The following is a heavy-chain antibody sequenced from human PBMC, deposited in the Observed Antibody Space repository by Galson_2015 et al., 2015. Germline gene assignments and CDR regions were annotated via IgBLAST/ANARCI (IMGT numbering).Heavy chain of an antibody. J-gene: IGHJ6*02. D-gene: IGHD3-22*01. CDR1: GFTFTSSA. CDR2: IVVGSGNT. CDR3: AAGYYDSSGYYYVSYYYYGMDV. V-gene: IGHV1-58*01. Sequence: SVKVSCKASGFTFTSSAVQWVRQARGQRLEWIGWIVVGSGNTNYAQKFQERVTITRDMSTSTAYMEMSSLRSEDTAVYYCAAGYYDSSGYYYVSYYYYGMDVWGQGTTVTVSS.